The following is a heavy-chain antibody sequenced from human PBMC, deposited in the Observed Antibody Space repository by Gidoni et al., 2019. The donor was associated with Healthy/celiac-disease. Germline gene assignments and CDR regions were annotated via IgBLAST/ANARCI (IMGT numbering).Heavy chain of an antibody. CDR3: ARCLGAIFGVVISGYYYYYYMDV. D-gene: IGHD3-3*01. CDR2: INHSGST. Sequence: QVQLQQWGAGLLKPSETLSLTCAVYGGSFSGYYWSWIRQPPGKGLEWIGEINHSGSTNYNPSLKSRVTISVDTSKNQFSLKLSSVTAADTAVYYCARCLGAIFGVVISGYYYYYYMDVWGKGTTVTVSS. J-gene: IGHJ6*03. CDR1: GGSFSGYY. V-gene: IGHV4-34*01.